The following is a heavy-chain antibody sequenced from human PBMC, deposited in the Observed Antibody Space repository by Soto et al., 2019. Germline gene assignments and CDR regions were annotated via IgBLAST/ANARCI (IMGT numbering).Heavy chain of an antibody. V-gene: IGHV3-30*18. Sequence: PGGSLRLSCAASGFTFSSYGMHWVRQAPGKGLEWVAVISYDGSNKYYADSVKGRFTISRDNSKNTLYLQMNSLRAEDTAVYYCAKGAMAVLPYYYYYMDVWGKGTTVTVPS. CDR1: GFTFSSYG. D-gene: IGHD5-18*01. CDR2: ISYDGSNK. CDR3: AKGAMAVLPYYYYYMDV. J-gene: IGHJ6*03.